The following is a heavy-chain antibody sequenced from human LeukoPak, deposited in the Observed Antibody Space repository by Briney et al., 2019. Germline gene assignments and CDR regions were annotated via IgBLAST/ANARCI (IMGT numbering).Heavy chain of an antibody. CDR3: ARGYCSSTSCYAFDI. CDR2: IIPIFGTA. Sequence: ASVEVSCKASGGTFSSYAISWVRQAPGQGLEWMGGIIPIFGTANYAQKFQGRVTITADESTSTAYMELSSLRSEDTAVYYCARGYCSSTSCYAFDIWGQGTMVTVSS. CDR1: GGTFSSYA. D-gene: IGHD2-2*01. J-gene: IGHJ3*02. V-gene: IGHV1-69*01.